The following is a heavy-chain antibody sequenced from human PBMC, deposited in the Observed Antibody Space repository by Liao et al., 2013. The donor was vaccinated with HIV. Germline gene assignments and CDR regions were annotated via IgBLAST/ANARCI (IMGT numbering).Heavy chain of an antibody. D-gene: IGHD6-19*01. J-gene: IGHJ4*02. CDR1: GGSISSGSYY. CDR3: ARGSRWQWLSYFDY. Sequence: QVQLQESGPGLVKPSQTLSLTCTVSGGSISSGSYYWSWIRQPAGKGLEWIGRIYTSGSTNYNPSLQSRVTISVDTSKKQFSLKLSSVTAADTAVYYCARGSRWQWLSYFDYWAREPWSPSPQ. CDR2: IYTSGST. V-gene: IGHV4-61*02.